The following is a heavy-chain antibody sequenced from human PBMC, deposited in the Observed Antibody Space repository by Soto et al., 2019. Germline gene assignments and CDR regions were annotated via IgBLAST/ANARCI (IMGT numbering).Heavy chain of an antibody. V-gene: IGHV4-30-4*01. Sequence: SETLSLTCTVSGDSISSGAYYWGWIRQPPGKGLEWIGYIYHSGATYYNPSLESRVTMSVDTSKNQFSLRLSSVTAADTAVYYCARDGGYATVDCWGQGTLVTVSS. CDR2: IYHSGAT. J-gene: IGHJ4*02. CDR3: ARDGGYATVDC. CDR1: GDSISSGAYY. D-gene: IGHD2-15*01.